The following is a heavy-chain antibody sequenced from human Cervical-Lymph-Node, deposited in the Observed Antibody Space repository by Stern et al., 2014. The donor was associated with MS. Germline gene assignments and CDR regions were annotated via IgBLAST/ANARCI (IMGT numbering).Heavy chain of an antibody. J-gene: IGHJ4*02. CDR2: ISFDGNNK. D-gene: IGHD5-12*01. CDR3: ARLRIPDFGFSDYDPAFDY. Sequence: QVQLGQSGGGVVQPGRSLRLSCAASGFTFNTYPMYWVRQAPGQGLEWVAVISFDGNNKDYADSVKGRFTISRDNSRNTLFLQMNSLRPEDTALYYCARLRIPDFGFSDYDPAFDYWGQGTLVTVSS. V-gene: IGHV3-30-3*01. CDR1: GFTFNTYP.